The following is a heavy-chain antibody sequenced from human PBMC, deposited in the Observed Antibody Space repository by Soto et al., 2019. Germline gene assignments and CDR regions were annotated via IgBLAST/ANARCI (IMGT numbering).Heavy chain of an antibody. V-gene: IGHV4-59*02. D-gene: IGHD6-19*01. CDR3: ARIPYSSASFDY. J-gene: IGHJ4*02. CDR2: VYNSGST. CDR1: GFSVSSTY. Sequence: SETLSLTCTVSGFSVSSTYWGWVRQSPGKGLEWIGYVYNSGSTIYSPSLRSRITISVDPSKNQFSLRLRSVTAADAAVYYCARIPYSSASFDYWGQGNLVTVSS.